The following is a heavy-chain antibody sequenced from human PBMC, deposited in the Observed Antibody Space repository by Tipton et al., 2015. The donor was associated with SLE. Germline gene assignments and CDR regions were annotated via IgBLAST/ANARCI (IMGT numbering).Heavy chain of an antibody. CDR2: VYYTGRT. J-gene: IGHJ4*02. CDR3: ARAGYDASGYFINYSDY. V-gene: IGHV4-59*01. CDR1: GGSITGYH. Sequence: TLSLTCTVSGGSITGYHWSWIRQPPGKGLEWIGYVYYTGRTNYDPSLRSRVTMSADTSRNQFSLRLSSVTAADTAVYYCARAGYDASGYFINYSDYCGQGALVSVSS. D-gene: IGHD3-22*01.